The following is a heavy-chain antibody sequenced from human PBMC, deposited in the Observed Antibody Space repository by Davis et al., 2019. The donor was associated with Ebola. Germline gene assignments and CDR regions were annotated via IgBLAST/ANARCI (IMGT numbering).Heavy chain of an antibody. CDR3: ARPYYYYMDV. CDR2: IYHSGST. V-gene: IGHV4-39*07. Sequence: PSETLSLTCTVSGGSISSSSYYWGWIRQPPGKGLEWIGSIYHSGSTNYNPSLKSRVTISVDKSKNQFSLKLSSVTAADTAVYYCARPYYYYMDVWGKGTTVTVSS. J-gene: IGHJ6*03. CDR1: GGSISSSSYY.